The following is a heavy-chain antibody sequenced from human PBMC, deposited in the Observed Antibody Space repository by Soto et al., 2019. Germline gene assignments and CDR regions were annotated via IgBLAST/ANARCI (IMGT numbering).Heavy chain of an antibody. D-gene: IGHD3-3*01. Sequence: PGGSLRLSCAASGFTFSSYGMHWVRQAPGKGLEWVAVISYDGSNKYYADSVKGRFTISRDNSKNTLYLQMNSLRAEDTAVYYCAKKRYGYDFWSGPSYYYGMDVWGQGTTVTVSS. V-gene: IGHV3-30*18. J-gene: IGHJ6*02. CDR3: AKKRYGYDFWSGPSYYYGMDV. CDR2: ISYDGSNK. CDR1: GFTFSSYG.